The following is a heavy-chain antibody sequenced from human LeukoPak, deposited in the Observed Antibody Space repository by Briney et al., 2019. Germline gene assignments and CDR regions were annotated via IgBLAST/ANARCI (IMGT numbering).Heavy chain of an antibody. J-gene: IGHJ3*02. CDR2: INHSGRP. D-gene: IGHD3-16*01. CDR3: ARGDYDRDI. Sequence: SETLSLPCAVYGGSFSGDYWSWIRQPPGKGLEWMGEINHSGRPNYNTSLKSRVTISVDTSKNQFSLKLSAVTAADTAVYYCARGDYDRDIWGQGTMVTVSS. V-gene: IGHV4-34*01. CDR1: GGSFSGDY.